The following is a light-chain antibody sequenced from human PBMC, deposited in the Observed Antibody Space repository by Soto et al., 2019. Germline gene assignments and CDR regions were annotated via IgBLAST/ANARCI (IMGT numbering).Light chain of an antibody. J-gene: IGKJ3*01. Sequence: DIQMTQSPSSLSASVGDRVTITCQASQDSSNNLNWYQHKPGKAPKLLIYDASNLETRVPSRFSGSGSGTDFTFTISSLQPEDFSTYNCQQYDKRPITFGPGTKVPIK. CDR1: QDSSNN. CDR3: QQYDKRPIT. CDR2: DAS. V-gene: IGKV1-33*01.